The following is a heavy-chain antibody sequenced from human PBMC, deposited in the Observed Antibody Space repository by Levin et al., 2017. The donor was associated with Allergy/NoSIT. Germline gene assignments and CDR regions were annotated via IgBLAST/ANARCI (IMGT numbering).Heavy chain of an antibody. CDR2: IYYSGST. Sequence: SETLSLTCTVSGGSISSSSYYWGWIRQPPGKGLEWIGSIYYSGSTYYNPSLKRRVTISVDTSKNQFSLKLSSVTAADTAVYYCARRAGASPKLRYVDWCGAFDIWGQGTMVTVSS. J-gene: IGHJ3*02. V-gene: IGHV4-39*01. CDR3: ARRAGASPKLRYVDWCGAFDI. CDR1: GGSISSSSYY. D-gene: IGHD3-9*01.